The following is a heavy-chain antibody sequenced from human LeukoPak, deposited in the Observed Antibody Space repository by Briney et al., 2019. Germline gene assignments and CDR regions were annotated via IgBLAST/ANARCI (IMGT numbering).Heavy chain of an antibody. D-gene: IGHD6-13*01. Sequence: GGSLRLSCAASGFTFDSYSMHWVRQAPGKGLEWVAVISYDGSNNYYADSVKGRFTISRDNSKNTLYLQMNSLRAEYTAVYYGAKDLSIVFRTAAGTSPIDYGGQGTRAPVSS. CDR1: GFTFDSYS. CDR2: ISYDGSNN. V-gene: IGHV3-30*04. J-gene: IGHJ4*02. CDR3: AKDLSIVFRTAAGTSPIDY.